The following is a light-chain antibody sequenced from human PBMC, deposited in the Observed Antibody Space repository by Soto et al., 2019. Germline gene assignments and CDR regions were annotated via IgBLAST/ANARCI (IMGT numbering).Light chain of an antibody. V-gene: IGKV3-20*01. J-gene: IGKJ2*01. CDR2: GAS. Sequence: EIVLTQSPGTLSLSPGEIATLSFRASQSVSSTYLAWYQQKPGQAPMLLIYGASSRATGIPDRFSGSASGTDFTLTINRLEPEDFAIYYCQHYGDSRTFGQGTKLEIK. CDR3: QHYGDSRT. CDR1: QSVSSTY.